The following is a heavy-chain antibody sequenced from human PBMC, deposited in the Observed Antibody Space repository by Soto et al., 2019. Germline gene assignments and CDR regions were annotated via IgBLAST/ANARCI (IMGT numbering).Heavy chain of an antibody. Sequence: QVQLVQSGAEVKKPGSSVKVSCKASGGTFSSYAISWVRQAPGQGLEWMGGIINIFGTANYAQKFQGRVTSTADKSTSTAYMELSSLRSEDTAVYYCARDYSIFGVVITHYYYYGMDVWGQGTTVTVSS. CDR3: ARDYSIFGVVITHYYYYGMDV. CDR1: GGTFSSYA. D-gene: IGHD3-3*01. CDR2: IINIFGTA. V-gene: IGHV1-69*06. J-gene: IGHJ6*02.